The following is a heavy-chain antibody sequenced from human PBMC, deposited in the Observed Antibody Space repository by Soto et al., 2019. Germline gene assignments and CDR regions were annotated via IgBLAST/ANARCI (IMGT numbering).Heavy chain of an antibody. Sequence: SVKVSCKASGGTFSSYAISWVRQAPGQGLEWMGGIIPIFGTANYAQKFQGRVTITADESTSTAYMELSSLRSEDTAVYYCARGGAESPNPLDYWRQGTLVTVSS. J-gene: IGHJ4*02. CDR2: IIPIFGTA. CDR1: GGTFSSYA. D-gene: IGHD2-21*01. V-gene: IGHV1-69*13. CDR3: ARGGAESPNPLDY.